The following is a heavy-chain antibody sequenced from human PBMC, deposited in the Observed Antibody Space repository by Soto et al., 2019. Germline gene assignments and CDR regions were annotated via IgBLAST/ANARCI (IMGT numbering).Heavy chain of an antibody. CDR1: GFIFSSSD. V-gene: IGHV3-21*06. Sequence: EGQLVESGGGLVEPGGSLRLSCAASGFIFSSSDMTWVRQAPGKGLEYVSSINYNGIYTFYAEPAKGRFTISRDNAKNSLYLQMYSLTAEDTAVYFCARKSNSHISGYDYFDYWGQGTLVIVSS. CDR2: INYNGIYT. J-gene: IGHJ4*02. CDR3: ARKSNSHISGYDYFDY. D-gene: IGHD3-22*01.